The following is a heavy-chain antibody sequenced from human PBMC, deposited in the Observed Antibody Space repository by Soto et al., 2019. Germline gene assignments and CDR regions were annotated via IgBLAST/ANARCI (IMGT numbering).Heavy chain of an antibody. J-gene: IGHJ4*02. V-gene: IGHV4-4*07. CDR1: GGSINSNF. D-gene: IGHD6-19*01. Sequence: QVQLQESGPGLVKPSETLSLTCTISGGSINSNFLTWIRQPAGKGLEWIGRISSNGDTNYNPSLRGRVSMSLETSKNHFSLKLNSVTASDTAVYFCARELWMAGLVYYFDFWGQGTLVTVSS. CDR2: ISSNGDT. CDR3: ARELWMAGLVYYFDF.